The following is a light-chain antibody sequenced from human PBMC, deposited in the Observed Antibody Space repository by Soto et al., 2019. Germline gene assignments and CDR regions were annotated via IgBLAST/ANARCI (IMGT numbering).Light chain of an antibody. J-gene: IGKJ5*01. CDR3: QQYNNWPIT. V-gene: IGKV3-15*01. CDR1: QSISNS. Sequence: TQSPGTLSLSPGESATLSCRASQSISNSLAWYQQKPGQPPRLLIYGASTRATGVPARFSGSGSGTEFTLTISSLQSEDFEVYYCQQYNNWPITFGQGTRLEIK. CDR2: GAS.